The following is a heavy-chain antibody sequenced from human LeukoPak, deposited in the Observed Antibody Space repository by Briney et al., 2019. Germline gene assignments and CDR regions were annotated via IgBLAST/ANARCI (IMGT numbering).Heavy chain of an antibody. V-gene: IGHV4-34*01. CDR3: ARVGRDGMDV. CDR2: INHSGST. Sequence: NPSETLSFTCAVYGGSFSGYYWSWIRQPPGKGLEWIGEINHSGSTNYNPSLKSRVTMSVDTSKNQFSLKLSSVTAAGTAVYYCARVGRDGMDVWGQGTTVTVSS. J-gene: IGHJ6*02. CDR1: GGSFSGYY.